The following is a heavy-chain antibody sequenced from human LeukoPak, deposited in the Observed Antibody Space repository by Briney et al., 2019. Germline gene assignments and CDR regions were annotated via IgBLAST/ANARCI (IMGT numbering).Heavy chain of an antibody. CDR2: ISSSSSYI. Sequence: PGGSLRLSCAPSGFTFSSYSMNWVRQAPGKGLEWVSSISSSSSYIYYADSVKGRFTISRDNAKNSLYLQMNSLRAEDTAVYYCARDVDYYDSRGDAFDIWGQGAMVTVAS. CDR3: ARDVDYYDSRGDAFDI. J-gene: IGHJ3*02. CDR1: GFTFSSYS. V-gene: IGHV3-21*01. D-gene: IGHD3-22*01.